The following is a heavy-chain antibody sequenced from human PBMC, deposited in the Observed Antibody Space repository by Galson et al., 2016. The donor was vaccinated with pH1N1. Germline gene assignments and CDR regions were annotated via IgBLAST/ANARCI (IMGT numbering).Heavy chain of an antibody. CDR3: ARHNDYGDYRGDAFDV. CDR1: GYRFPSSW. J-gene: IGHJ3*01. D-gene: IGHD4-17*01. CDR2: IYLGGSLI. V-gene: IGHV5-51*01. Sequence: QSGAEVKKPGESLKISCKGSGYRFPSSWIGWVRQMPGKGLEWMGIIYLGGSLIRYRPSFQGQVTISADKSVNIVYLEWVSVKASDTAMYYCARHNDYGDYRGDAFDVWGQGTMVTGSS.